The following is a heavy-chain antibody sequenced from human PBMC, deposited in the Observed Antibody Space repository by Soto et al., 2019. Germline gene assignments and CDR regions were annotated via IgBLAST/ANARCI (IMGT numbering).Heavy chain of an antibody. J-gene: IGHJ6*02. D-gene: IGHD2-8*01. V-gene: IGHV1-3*01. CDR3: AREYCTNGVCYPSGKYYYYYGMDV. CDR1: GYTFTSYA. Sequence: ASVKVSCKASGYTFTSYAMYWVRQAPGQRLEWMGWINAGNGNTKYSQKFQGRVTITRDTSASTAYMELSSLRSEDTAVYYCAREYCTNGVCYPSGKYYYYYGMDVWGQGTTVTVSS. CDR2: INAGNGNT.